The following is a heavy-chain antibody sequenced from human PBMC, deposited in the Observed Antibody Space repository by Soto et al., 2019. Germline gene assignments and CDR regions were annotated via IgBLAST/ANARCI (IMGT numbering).Heavy chain of an antibody. CDR1: GFTFSSYW. CDR3: VRTSLVVAAATREDY. J-gene: IGHJ4*02. CDR2: INSDGSST. Sequence: EVQLVESGGGLVQPGGSLILSCAASGFTFSSYWMHWVRQAPGTGLVWVSRINSDGSSTSYADSVKGRFTISRDNAKNTLYLQMNSLRAEDTAVYYCVRTSLVVAAATREDYWGQGTLVTVSS. D-gene: IGHD2-15*01. V-gene: IGHV3-74*01.